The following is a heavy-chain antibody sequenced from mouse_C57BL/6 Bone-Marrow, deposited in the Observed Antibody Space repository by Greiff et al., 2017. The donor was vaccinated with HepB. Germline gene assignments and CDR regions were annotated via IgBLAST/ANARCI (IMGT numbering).Heavy chain of an antibody. J-gene: IGHJ2*01. V-gene: IGHV10-3*01. Sequence: EVQLVESGGGLVQPKGSLKLSCAASGFTLNTYAMHWVRQAPGKGLEWVARIRSKSSNDATDYADSVKDIFTISRDDSQSMLYLQMNNLKTEDTAVYYCVRDGYYGSSYGDYWGQGTTLTVSS. D-gene: IGHD1-1*01. CDR3: VRDGYYGSSYGDY. CDR2: IRSKSSNDAT. CDR1: GFTLNTYA.